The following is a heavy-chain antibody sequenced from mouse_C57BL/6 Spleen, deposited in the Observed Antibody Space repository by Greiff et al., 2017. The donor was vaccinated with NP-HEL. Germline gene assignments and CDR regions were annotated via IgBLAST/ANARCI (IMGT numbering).Heavy chain of an antibody. CDR3: AREGAVVAEDYAMDY. Sequence: EVRLVESEGGLVQPGSSMKLSCTASGFTFSDYYMAWVRQVPEKGLEWVANINYDGSSTYYLDSLKSRFIISRDNAKNILYLQMSSLKSEDTATYYCAREGAVVAEDYAMDYWGQGTSVTVSS. D-gene: IGHD1-1*01. J-gene: IGHJ4*01. CDR1: GFTFSDYY. CDR2: INYDGSST. V-gene: IGHV5-16*01.